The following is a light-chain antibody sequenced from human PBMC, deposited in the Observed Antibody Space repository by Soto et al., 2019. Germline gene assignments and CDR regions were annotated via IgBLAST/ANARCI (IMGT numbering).Light chain of an antibody. CDR3: QQYESFSAT. V-gene: IGKV1-5*01. CDR2: DVS. Sequence: DIQMTQSPSALSASVGDTVTITCRASQSVSGWLAWYQQKPGKAPKLLIYDVSALPRGVPPRFSGSGSGTQFTLTISGLQPDDFETYYCQQYESFSATCGPGTKV. J-gene: IGKJ1*01. CDR1: QSVSGW.